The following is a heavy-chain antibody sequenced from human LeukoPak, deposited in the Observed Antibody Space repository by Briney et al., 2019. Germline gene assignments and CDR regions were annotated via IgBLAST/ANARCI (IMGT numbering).Heavy chain of an antibody. V-gene: IGHV5-51*01. D-gene: IGHD1-7*01. J-gene: IGHJ3*02. CDR3: ARRTTEAFDI. Sequence: ESLKISCQDSGSSFSTYWIAWVRQMPGKGLEWMGIIHPSNSDTRYSPAFQGQVTISVATSITTAYLQWGSLKASDTAIYYCARRTTEAFDIWGQGTKVTVPS. CDR2: IHPSNSDT. CDR1: GSSFSTYW.